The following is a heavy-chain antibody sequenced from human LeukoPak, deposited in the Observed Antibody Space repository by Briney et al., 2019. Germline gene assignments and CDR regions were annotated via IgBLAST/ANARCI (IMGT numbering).Heavy chain of an antibody. CDR3: AKWYYDSSGLYYYYGMDV. J-gene: IGHJ6*02. V-gene: IGHV3-23*01. CDR1: GFTFSRYA. CDR2: ISGSGGST. D-gene: IGHD3-22*01. Sequence: GGSLRLSCAASGFTFSRYAMSWVRQAPGKGLEWVSAISGSGGSTYYADSVKGRFTISRDNSKNTLYLQMNSLRAEDTAVYYCAKWYYDSSGLYYYYGMDVWGQGTTVTVSS.